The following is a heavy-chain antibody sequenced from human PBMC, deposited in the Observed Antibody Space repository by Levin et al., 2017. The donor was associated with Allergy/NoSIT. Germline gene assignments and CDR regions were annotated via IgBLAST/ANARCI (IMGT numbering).Heavy chain of an antibody. CDR1: GFTFSSYA. CDR3: ATEAAAGTAKRGFDY. J-gene: IGHJ4*02. Sequence: LSLTCAASGFTFSSYAIHWVRQAPGKGLEWVAVISYDGSNKYYADSVKGRFTISRDNSKNTLYLQMNSLRAEDTAVYYCATEAAAGTAKRGFDYWGQGSLVTVSS. CDR2: ISYDGSNK. D-gene: IGHD6-13*01. V-gene: IGHV3-30*04.